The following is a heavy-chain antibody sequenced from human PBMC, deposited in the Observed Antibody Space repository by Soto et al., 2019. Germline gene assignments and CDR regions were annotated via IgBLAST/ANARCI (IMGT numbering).Heavy chain of an antibody. CDR1: GFTFSGYG. CDR3: AKDSFGVYSSSWYGGLDY. CDR2: ISYDGSNK. Sequence: GGSLRLSCAASGFTFSGYGMHWVRQAPGKGLEWVAVISYDGSNKYYADSVTGRFTISRDNSKNTLYRQMNSLRAEDTAVYYCAKDSFGVYSSSWYGGLDYWGQGTLVTVSS. J-gene: IGHJ4*02. V-gene: IGHV3-30*18. D-gene: IGHD6-13*01.